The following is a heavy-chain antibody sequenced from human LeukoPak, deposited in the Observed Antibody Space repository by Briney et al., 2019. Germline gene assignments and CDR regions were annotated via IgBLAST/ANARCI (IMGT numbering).Heavy chain of an antibody. Sequence: SETLSLTCTVSGGSISSYYWSWIRQPPGKGLEWIGYIYYSGSTNYNPSLKSRATISVDTSKNQFSLKLSSVTAADTAVYYCARDHNAFDFWGQGTMVTVSS. J-gene: IGHJ3*01. CDR3: ARDHNAFDF. CDR1: GGSISSYY. CDR2: IYYSGST. V-gene: IGHV4-59*01.